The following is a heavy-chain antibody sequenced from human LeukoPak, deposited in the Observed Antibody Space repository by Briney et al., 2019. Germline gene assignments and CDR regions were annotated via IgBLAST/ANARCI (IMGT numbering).Heavy chain of an antibody. Sequence: AASVKVSCKASGYTFTGYYMHWVRQAPGQGLEWMGWINPNTGGTNYAQKFQGRVTMTRDTSISTAYMELSRLRSDDTAVYFCARVQVAARIDYWGQGTLVTVS. CDR3: ARVQVAARIDY. CDR1: GYTFTGYY. CDR2: INPNTGGT. V-gene: IGHV1-2*02. D-gene: IGHD6-6*01. J-gene: IGHJ4*02.